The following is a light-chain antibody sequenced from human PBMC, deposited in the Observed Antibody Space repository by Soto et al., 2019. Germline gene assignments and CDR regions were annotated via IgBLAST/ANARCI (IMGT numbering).Light chain of an antibody. J-gene: IGKJ2*01. CDR1: QSIRSW. Sequence: DIQMTQSPSTLSVSVGDRVTITCRASQSIRSWLAWYQQKPGKAPKLLIYKASSLESGVPSRFTGSGSGTEFTLTISSLQPDDFATYYCQQYNSYSYTFGQGTKLEIK. CDR3: QQYNSYSYT. CDR2: KAS. V-gene: IGKV1-5*03.